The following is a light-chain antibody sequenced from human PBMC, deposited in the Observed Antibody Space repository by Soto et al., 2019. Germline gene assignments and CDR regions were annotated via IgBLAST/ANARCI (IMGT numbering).Light chain of an antibody. CDR2: GVS. J-gene: IGLJ1*01. CDR1: SSDIGGSNY. CDR3: YSSRSSSSTFYV. Sequence: QSALTQPASVSGSPGQSITMSCAGTSSDIGGSNYVSWYQQHPGKAPKLMIYGVSNRPSGVSNRFSGSKSGNTASLTISGFQAEDEADYFCYSSRSSSSTFYVFGTGTKLTVL. V-gene: IGLV2-14*03.